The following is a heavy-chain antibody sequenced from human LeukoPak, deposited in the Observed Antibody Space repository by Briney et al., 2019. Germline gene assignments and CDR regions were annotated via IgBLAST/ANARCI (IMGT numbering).Heavy chain of an antibody. V-gene: IGHV3-23*01. CDR1: GFRFSNYA. D-gene: IGHD6-25*01. Sequence: GGSLRLSCAASGFRFSNYAMNWVRQAPGKGLEWVSAISGSGGSTYYADSVKGRFTISRDNSKNTLYLQMNSLRAEDTAVYYCVLPSSGVQLTEGFDYWGQGTLVTVSS. CDR3: VLPSSGVQLTEGFDY. CDR2: ISGSGGST. J-gene: IGHJ4*02.